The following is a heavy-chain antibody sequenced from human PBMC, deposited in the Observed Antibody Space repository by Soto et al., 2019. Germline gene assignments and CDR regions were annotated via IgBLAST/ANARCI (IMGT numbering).Heavy chain of an antibody. CDR2: XXXXGSDK. V-gene: IGHV3-7*01. Sequence: EVQLVESGGGLVQPGGSLRLSCAASGFTFSSYWMSWVRQAPGKGXXWXXXXXXXGSDKYPVDSVKGRFTISRDNAKXXXXXXXXXXXXXXXXXXXXXXXXXXXXXXXXXXXXXXXXXIWGQGTMVTVSS. J-gene: IGHJ3*02. CDR1: GFTFSSYW. CDR3: XXXXXXXXXXXXXXXXXXXXXI.